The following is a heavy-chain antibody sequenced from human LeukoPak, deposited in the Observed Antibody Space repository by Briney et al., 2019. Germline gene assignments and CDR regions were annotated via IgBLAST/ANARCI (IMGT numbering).Heavy chain of an antibody. Sequence: SETLSLTCTVSGHSLSGSSYSWGWIRQPPGKGLEWIGCIYNVGSTGNTHYNPSLKSRLTISEDTSKNQFSLRLSSVTAADTAVYYCARDGGDYGGSNDGFDIRGQGTMVIVSS. CDR3: ARDGGDYGGSNDGFDI. J-gene: IGHJ3*02. CDR2: IYNVGSTGNT. D-gene: IGHD4-23*01. CDR1: GHSLSGSSYS. V-gene: IGHV4-39*07.